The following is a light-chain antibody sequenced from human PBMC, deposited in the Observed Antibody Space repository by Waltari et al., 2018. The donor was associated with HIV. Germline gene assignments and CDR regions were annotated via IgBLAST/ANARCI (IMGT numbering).Light chain of an antibody. CDR3: QAWDRSVV. CDR2: QDS. V-gene: IGLV3-1*01. CDR1: PSGDKF. Sequence: SYELTQPPSVSVSPGQPASITCSGDPSGDKFVCWYQQRPGQPPVLVMYQDSKRPSGIPERFSGSNSGNTATLTITGTQSMDEADYYCQAWDRSVVFGGGTKLTVL. J-gene: IGLJ2*01.